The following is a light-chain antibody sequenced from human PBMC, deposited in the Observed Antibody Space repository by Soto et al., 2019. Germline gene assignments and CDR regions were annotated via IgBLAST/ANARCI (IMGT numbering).Light chain of an antibody. CDR2: DVS. J-gene: IGLJ3*02. Sequence: QSALTQPRSVSGSPGQSVTISCTGTSSDVGGYNYVSWYQQHPGKAPKLMIYDVSKRPSGVPDRFSGSKSGNTASLTISGLRAEDEDDYYCSSYAGSYTWVFGEGTKLTVL. V-gene: IGLV2-11*01. CDR3: SSYAGSYTWV. CDR1: SSDVGGYNY.